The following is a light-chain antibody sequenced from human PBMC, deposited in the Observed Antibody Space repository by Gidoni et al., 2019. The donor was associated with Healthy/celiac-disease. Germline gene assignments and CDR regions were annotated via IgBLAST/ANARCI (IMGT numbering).Light chain of an antibody. CDR3: NSHAVSYTLI. V-gene: IGLV2-14*03. Sequence: QSALTQPASLPGSPGQSITISCTGLSSAVGRSNAVTWYQQYPGKATKLILYDVNNRPSGVSTRFSGSMSDNTASLAISALQAVDVTDYYCNSHAVSYTLIFGGGTKLTVL. CDR2: DVN. J-gene: IGLJ2*01. CDR1: SSAVGRSNA.